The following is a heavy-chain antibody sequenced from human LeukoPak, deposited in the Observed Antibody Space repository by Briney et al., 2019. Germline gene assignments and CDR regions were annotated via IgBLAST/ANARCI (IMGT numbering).Heavy chain of an antibody. J-gene: IGHJ4*02. CDR2: ISGSGGST. D-gene: IGHD6-13*01. CDR1: GFTFSSYA. V-gene: IGHV3-23*01. CDR3: AKFGTAAGIGFGPLNY. Sequence: GGSLRLSCAASGFTFSSYAMSWVRQAPGKGLEWVSAISGSGGSTYYADSVKGRFTISRDNSKNTLYLQMNSLRAEDTAVYYCAKFGTAAGIGFGPLNYWGQGTRVTVSS.